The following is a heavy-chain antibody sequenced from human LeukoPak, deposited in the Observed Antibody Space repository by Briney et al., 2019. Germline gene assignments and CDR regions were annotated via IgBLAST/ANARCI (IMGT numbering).Heavy chain of an antibody. CDR3: AKVNLEYSSSSGGFDL. CDR2: IRYDGSNK. D-gene: IGHD6-6*01. V-gene: IGHV3-30*02. CDR1: GFTFSSYG. Sequence: GGSLRLSCAASGFTFSSYGMHWVRQAPGKGLEWVAFIRYDGSNKYYADSVKGRFTISRDNSKNTLYLQMNSLRAEDTAVYYCAKVNLEYSSSSGGFDLWGQGTLVTVSS. J-gene: IGHJ5*02.